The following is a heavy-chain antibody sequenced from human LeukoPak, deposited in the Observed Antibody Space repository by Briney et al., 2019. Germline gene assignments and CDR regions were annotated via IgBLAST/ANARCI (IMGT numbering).Heavy chain of an antibody. J-gene: IGHJ4*02. CDR3: ARGPDGYNGLAVDY. CDR2: INHSGST. Sequence: SETLSLTCAVYGGSFSGYYWSWIRQPPGKGLEWIGEINHSGSTNYNPSFKSRVTISVDTSKNQFSLKLSSVTAADTAVYYCARGPDGYNGLAVDYWGQGTLVTVSS. V-gene: IGHV4-34*01. CDR1: GGSFSGYY. D-gene: IGHD5-24*01.